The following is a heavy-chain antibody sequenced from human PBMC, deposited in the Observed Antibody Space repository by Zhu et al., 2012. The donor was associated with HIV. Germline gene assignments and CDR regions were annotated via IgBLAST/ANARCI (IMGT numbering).Heavy chain of an antibody. J-gene: IGHJ4*02. CDR3: ARHEAVVPAAVLFDY. CDR1: GDSISSSSYY. D-gene: IGHD6-19*01. Sequence: QVQLQESGPGLVKPSETLSLTCTVSGDSISSSSYYWGWIRQPPGKGLEWIGSIYYSGNTYYNPTLKSRVTISVDRSKNQFSLKLSSVTAADTAVYYCARHEAVVPAAVLFDYWGQGTLVTVSS. V-gene: IGHV4-39*07. CDR2: IYYSGNT.